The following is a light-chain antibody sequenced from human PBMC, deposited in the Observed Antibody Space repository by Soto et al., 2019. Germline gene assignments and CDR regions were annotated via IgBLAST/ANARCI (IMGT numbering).Light chain of an antibody. CDR3: QQRSNWLQVT. J-gene: IGKJ3*01. Sequence: EIALTQSPGTLSLSPGERATLSCRASQTVSGSQLAWYQQRPGQPPRLLIFDASRRATGIPDRFSGSGSGTDFSLTISRLEPEDFAVYYCQQRSNWLQVTFGPGTKVDIK. CDR2: DAS. V-gene: IGKV3D-20*02. CDR1: QTVSGSQ.